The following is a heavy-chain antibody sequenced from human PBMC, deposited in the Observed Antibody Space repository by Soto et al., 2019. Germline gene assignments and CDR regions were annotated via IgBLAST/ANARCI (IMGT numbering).Heavy chain of an antibody. V-gene: IGHV3-30*18. CDR2: ISYDGSNK. D-gene: IGHD6-19*01. Sequence: HPVGSLRLSCASSVCTFSSYGMHWVRHSPGKWLEWVAVISYDGSNKYYADSVKGRFTISRDNSKNTLYLQMNSLRAEDTAVYYCAKESIVRRYSSGWSNEPPHGYLGQGTLVHVSS. CDR1: VCTFSSYG. CDR3: AKESIVRRYSSGWSNEPPHGY. J-gene: IGHJ4*02.